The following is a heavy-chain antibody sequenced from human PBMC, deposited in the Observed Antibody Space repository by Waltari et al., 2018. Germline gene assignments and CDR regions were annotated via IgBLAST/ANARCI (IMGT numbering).Heavy chain of an antibody. CDR2: IIPIFGTA. J-gene: IGHJ5*02. CDR3: ARNLDCSGGSCYSAYDP. V-gene: IGHV1-69*05. D-gene: IGHD2-15*01. Sequence: QVQLVQSGAGVKKPGSSVKVSCKASGGTFSSYAIGWLRQAPGQGLEWMGGIIPIFGTANYAQKFQSRVTITTDESTSTAYMELSSLRSEDTAVYYCARNLDCSGGSCYSAYDPWGQGTLVTVSS. CDR1: GGTFSSYA.